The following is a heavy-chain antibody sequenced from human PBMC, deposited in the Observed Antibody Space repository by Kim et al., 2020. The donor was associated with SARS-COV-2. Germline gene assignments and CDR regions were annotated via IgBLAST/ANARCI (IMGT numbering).Heavy chain of an antibody. V-gene: IGHV1-46*01. Sequence: ASVKVFCKASGYTFTSYYMHWVRQAPGQGLEWMGIINPSGGSTSYAQKFQGRVTMTRDTSTSTVYMELSSLRSEDTAVYYCARDRGGYDFWSGYDYWGQGTLGTVSS. CDR1: GYTFTSYY. D-gene: IGHD3-3*01. J-gene: IGHJ4*02. CDR3: ARDRGGYDFWSGYDY. CDR2: INPSGGST.